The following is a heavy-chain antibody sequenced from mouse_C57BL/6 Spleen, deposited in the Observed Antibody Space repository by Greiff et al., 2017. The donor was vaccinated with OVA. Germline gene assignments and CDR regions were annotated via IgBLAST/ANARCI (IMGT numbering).Heavy chain of an antibody. CDR2: ISSGGSYT. Sequence: DVMLVESGGDLVKPGGSLKLSCAASGFTFSSYGMSWVRQTPDKRLEWVATISSGGSYTYYPDSVKGRFTISRDNAKNTLYLQMSSLKSEDTAMYYCARLGDRYFDVWGTGTTVTVSS. CDR3: ARLGDRYFDV. D-gene: IGHD3-3*01. V-gene: IGHV5-6*02. J-gene: IGHJ1*03. CDR1: GFTFSSYG.